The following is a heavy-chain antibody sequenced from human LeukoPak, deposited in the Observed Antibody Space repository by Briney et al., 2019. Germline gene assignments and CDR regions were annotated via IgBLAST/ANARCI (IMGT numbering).Heavy chain of an antibody. J-gene: IGHJ3*02. CDR2: IYTSGST. Sequence: SETLPLTCTVSGGSISSYYWSWIRQPAGKGLEWIGRIYTSGSTNYNPSLKSRVTMSVETSKNQFSLKLSSVTAADTAVYYCARSPIAAAGPEGAFDIWGQGTMVTVSS. CDR1: GGSISSYY. D-gene: IGHD6-13*01. CDR3: ARSPIAAAGPEGAFDI. V-gene: IGHV4-4*07.